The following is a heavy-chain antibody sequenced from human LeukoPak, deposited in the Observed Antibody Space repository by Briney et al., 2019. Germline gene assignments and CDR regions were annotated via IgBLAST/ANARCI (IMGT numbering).Heavy chain of an antibody. CDR1: GGSISSYY. D-gene: IGHD3-10*01. Sequence: TETLSLTCTVSGGSISSYYWSWIRQPAGKGLEWIGRIYTSGSTNYNPSLKSRVTMSVDTSKNQFSLKLSSVTAADTAVYYCASSYGSGSFDAFDIWGQGTMVTVSS. CDR3: ASSYGSGSFDAFDI. V-gene: IGHV4-4*07. J-gene: IGHJ3*02. CDR2: IYTSGST.